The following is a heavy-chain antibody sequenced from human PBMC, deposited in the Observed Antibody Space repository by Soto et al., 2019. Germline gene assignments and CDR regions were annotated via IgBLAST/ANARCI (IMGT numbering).Heavy chain of an antibody. CDR1: GYTFTGYY. CDR2: INPNSGGT. J-gene: IGHJ6*02. V-gene: IGHV1-2*04. D-gene: IGHD6-19*01. CDR3: AREVIAVAGTDYYHYYGMDV. Sequence: GASVKVSCKASGYTFTGYYMHWVRQAPGQGLEWMGWINPNSGGTNYAQKFQGWVTMTRDTSISTAYMELSRLRSDDTAVYYCAREVIAVAGTDYYHYYGMDVWGQGTTVTVSS.